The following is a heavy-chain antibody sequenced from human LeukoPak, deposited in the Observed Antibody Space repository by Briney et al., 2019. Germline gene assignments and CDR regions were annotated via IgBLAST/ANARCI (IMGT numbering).Heavy chain of an antibody. CDR3: ARDPAGQQLGTYFDY. Sequence: GVSLTLFCTASGFTFSDYYMSWLGRAPGKGLVGVSYISSSGSTIYYADSVKGRFTISRDNAKNSLYLQMNSLRAEDTAVYYCARDPAGQQLGTYFDYWGQGTLVTVSS. V-gene: IGHV3-11*01. J-gene: IGHJ4*02. D-gene: IGHD6-13*01. CDR1: GFTFSDYY. CDR2: ISSSGSTI.